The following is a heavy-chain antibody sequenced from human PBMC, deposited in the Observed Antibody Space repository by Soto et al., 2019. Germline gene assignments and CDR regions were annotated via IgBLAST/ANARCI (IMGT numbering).Heavy chain of an antibody. D-gene: IGHD6-19*01. Sequence: SETLSLTCRVSGDSISSYYWSWIRQSAGKGLEWVGRTYVTGDTNYNPSLKSRVTMSLDTSKNQLSLQLSSVTAADTAVYYCAREYTETVDGPTPIYLPYWAQGTPVTVS. V-gene: IGHV4-4*07. CDR1: GDSISSYY. J-gene: IGHJ1*01. CDR3: AREYTETVDGPTPIYLPY. CDR2: TYVTGDT.